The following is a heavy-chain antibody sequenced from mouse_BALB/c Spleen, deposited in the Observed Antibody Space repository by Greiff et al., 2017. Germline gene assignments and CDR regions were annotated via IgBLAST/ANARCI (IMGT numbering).Heavy chain of an antibody. J-gene: IGHJ3*01. D-gene: IGHD2-10*02. CDR1: GFSLSRYS. CDR2: IWAGGST. V-gene: IGHV2-9*02. Sequence: QVQLKESGPGLVAPSQSLSITCTVSGFSLSRYSVHWVRQPPGKGLEWLGVIWAGGSTNYNSALMSRLSISKDNSKSQVFLKMNSLQTDDTAMYYCARDRGYGKAWFAYWGQGTLVTVSA. CDR3: ARDRGYGKAWFAY.